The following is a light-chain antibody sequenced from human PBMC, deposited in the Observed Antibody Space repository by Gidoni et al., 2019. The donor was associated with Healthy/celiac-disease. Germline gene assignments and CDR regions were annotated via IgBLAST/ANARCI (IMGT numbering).Light chain of an antibody. CDR2: AAS. Sequence: DIQMTQSPSSLSASVGDRVTITCRASQSISSYLNWYQQKPGKAPKLLIYAASSLQSGVPSRFSGSGSGTDFTSTISSLQPEDFATYYCQRSYSTPLFTFXPXIKVDIK. J-gene: IGKJ3*01. V-gene: IGKV1-39*01. CDR1: QSISSY. CDR3: QRSYSTPLFT.